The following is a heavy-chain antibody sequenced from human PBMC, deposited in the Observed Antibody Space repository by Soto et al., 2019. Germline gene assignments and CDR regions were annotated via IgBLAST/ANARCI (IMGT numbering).Heavy chain of an antibody. J-gene: IGHJ4*02. Sequence: QVQLVQSGAEVKKPGASVKVSCKASGYTFTSYGISWVRQAPGQGIEWMGWISAYNGNTNYAQKLQGRVTMTTDTSTSTVYMELRSLRSDATAVYCWARVLIVGATPPYDFDYLGQGTLGTVS. CDR3: ARVLIVGATPPYDFDY. CDR1: GYTFTSYG. D-gene: IGHD1-26*01. CDR2: ISAYNGNT. V-gene: IGHV1-18*01.